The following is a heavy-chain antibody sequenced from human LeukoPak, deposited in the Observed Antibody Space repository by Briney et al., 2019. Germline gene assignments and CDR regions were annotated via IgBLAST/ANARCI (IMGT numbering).Heavy chain of an antibody. CDR3: ARLSGDSSGYYYSFFDY. D-gene: IGHD3-22*01. J-gene: IGHJ4*02. V-gene: IGHV4-34*01. CDR1: GGSFSVYY. CDR2: INHSGST. Sequence: SETLSLTCAVYGGSFSVYYWSWIRQPPGKGLEWIGEINHSGSTNYNPSLKSRVTISVDTSKNQFSLKLSSVTAADTAVYYCARLSGDSSGYYYSFFDYWGQGTLVTVSS.